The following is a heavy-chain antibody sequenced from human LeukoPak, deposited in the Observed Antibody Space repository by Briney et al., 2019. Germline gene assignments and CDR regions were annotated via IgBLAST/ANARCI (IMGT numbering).Heavy chain of an antibody. J-gene: IGHJ4*02. D-gene: IGHD1-26*01. Sequence: GGSLRLSCAASGFTFSTYAMSWVRQAPGKGLEWGSAISGSGGSTYYVDSVKGRFTISRDNSKNTLYLQMSSLRAEDTDVYYCAKRGAEVGQTVAPGDYWGQGTLVTVSS. CDR1: GFTFSTYA. V-gene: IGHV3-23*01. CDR2: ISGSGGST. CDR3: AKRGAEVGQTVAPGDY.